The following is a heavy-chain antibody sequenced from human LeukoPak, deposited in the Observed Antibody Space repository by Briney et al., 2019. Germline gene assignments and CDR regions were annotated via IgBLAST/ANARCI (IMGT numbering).Heavy chain of an antibody. V-gene: IGHV4-61*02. CDR1: SGSISSGSYY. Sequence: PSETLSLTCSVSSGSISSGSYYWNWIRLPAGKGLEWIGRMYTSGSTNYNPSLKSRVTISVDTSKNQFSLKLSSVTAADTAVYYCARERQQLVRYFDYWGQGTLVTVSS. CDR3: ARERQQLVRYFDY. J-gene: IGHJ4*02. CDR2: MYTSGST. D-gene: IGHD6-13*01.